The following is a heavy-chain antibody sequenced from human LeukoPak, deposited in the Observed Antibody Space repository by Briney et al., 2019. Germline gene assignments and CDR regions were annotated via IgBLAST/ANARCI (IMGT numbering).Heavy chain of an antibody. CDR1: GYTFTGCY. CDR2: INPNSGGT. Sequence: GASVKVSCKASGYTFTGCYMHWVRQAPGQGLEWMGWINPNSGGTNYAQKFQGRVTMTRDTSISTAYMELSRLRSDDTAVYYCARDLWSIRAFDIWGQGTMVTVSS. V-gene: IGHV1-2*02. J-gene: IGHJ3*02. CDR3: ARDLWSIRAFDI. D-gene: IGHD3-16*01.